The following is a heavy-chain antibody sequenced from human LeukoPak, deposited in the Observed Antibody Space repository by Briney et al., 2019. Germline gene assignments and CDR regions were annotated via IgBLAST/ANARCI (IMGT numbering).Heavy chain of an antibody. J-gene: IGHJ4*02. CDR3: ARGTLYCYDSSGYYYGY. CDR2: ISSSSSYI. CDR1: GFTFSSYS. D-gene: IGHD3-22*01. V-gene: IGHV3-21*01. Sequence: PGGSLRLSCAASGFTFSSYSMNWVRQAPGKGLEWVSSISSSSSYIYYADSVKGRFTISRDNAKNSLYLQMNSLRAEDTAVYYCARGTLYCYDSSGYYYGYWGQGTLVTVSS.